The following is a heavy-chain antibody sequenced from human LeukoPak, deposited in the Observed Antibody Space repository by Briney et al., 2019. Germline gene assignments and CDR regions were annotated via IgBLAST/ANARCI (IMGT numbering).Heavy chain of an antibody. V-gene: IGHV3-74*01. CDR3: ARGKGGSYGLEDY. D-gene: IGHD1-26*01. CDR1: GFTFSSYW. CDR2: INGDGNTI. Sequence: GGSLRLSCAASGFTFSSYWMHWVRQAPGKGLVWVSRINGDGNTINYADSVRGRFTISRDNAKNTLYLQMNSLRAEDTAVYYCARGKGGSYGLEDYLGHGTLVTVSS. J-gene: IGHJ4*01.